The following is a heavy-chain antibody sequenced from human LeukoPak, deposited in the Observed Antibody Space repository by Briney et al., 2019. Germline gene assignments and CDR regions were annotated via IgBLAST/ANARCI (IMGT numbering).Heavy chain of an antibody. V-gene: IGHV4-34*01. Sequence: SETLSLTCAVYGGSFSGYYWSWIRQPPGKGLEWIGEINHSGSTNYNPSLKGRVTISVDTSKNQFSLKLSSVTAADTAVYYCARLVNYYDSSGHFDYWGQGTLVTVSS. CDR1: GGSFSGYY. CDR2: INHSGST. J-gene: IGHJ4*02. CDR3: ARLVNYYDSSGHFDY. D-gene: IGHD3-22*01.